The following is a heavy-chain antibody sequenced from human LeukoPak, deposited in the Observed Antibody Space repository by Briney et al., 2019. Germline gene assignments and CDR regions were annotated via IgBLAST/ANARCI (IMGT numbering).Heavy chain of an antibody. CDR3: GKIQHQLVVAEDL. D-gene: IGHD6-13*01. V-gene: IGHV3-30*18. Sequence: PGGSLRLSCAASGFIFSMYGMHWVRQAPGKGLEWVAVISYDGSNKYYGDSVKGRFSISRDNSKNTLYLQMNSLGAGDTAVYYCGKIQHQLVVAEDLWGQGTLVTVSS. CDR1: GFIFSMYG. J-gene: IGHJ5*02. CDR2: ISYDGSNK.